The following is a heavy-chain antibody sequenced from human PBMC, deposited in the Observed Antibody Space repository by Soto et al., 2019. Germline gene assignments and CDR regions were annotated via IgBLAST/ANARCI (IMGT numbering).Heavy chain of an antibody. CDR2: ISAYNGNT. J-gene: IGHJ4*02. CDR3: VVAAQPYYFDY. CDR1: GDTFTSYG. Sequence: ASVKVSCTASGDTFTSYGISWVRQAPGQGLEWMGWISAYNGNTNYAQKLQGRVTMTTDTSTSTAYMELRSLRSDDTAVYYCVVAAQPYYFDYWGQGTLVTVSS. V-gene: IGHV1-18*01. D-gene: IGHD2-15*01.